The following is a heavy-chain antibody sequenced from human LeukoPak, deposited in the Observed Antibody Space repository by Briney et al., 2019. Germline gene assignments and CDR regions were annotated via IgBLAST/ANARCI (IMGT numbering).Heavy chain of an antibody. CDR1: GYSFTTYW. D-gene: IGHD5-12*01. V-gene: IGHV5-51*01. CDR3: ARRQYSGYDFDF. CDR2: IYPGDSDT. J-gene: IGHJ4*02. Sequence: GESPKISCKGSGYSFTTYWIGWVRQMPGKGLEWMGIIYPGDSDTRYSPSFQGQVTISADKSTSTAYLQWNTLEASDTAMYYCARRQYSGYDFDFWGQGTLVTVSS.